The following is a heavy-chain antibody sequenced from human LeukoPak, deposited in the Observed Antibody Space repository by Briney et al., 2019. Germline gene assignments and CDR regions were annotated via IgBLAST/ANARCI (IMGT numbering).Heavy chain of an antibody. D-gene: IGHD3-10*01. J-gene: IGHJ4*02. CDR1: GGSFSVYY. Sequence: SETLSLTCAVSGGSFSVYYWSWIRQAPGKGLECIGDINPRGSTNYTPSLKSRVSLSVDTSKNHFSLRLSSVTATDTAVYFCARRSGSYSLWGQGTLVTVSS. CDR2: INPRGST. V-gene: IGHV4-34*01. CDR3: ARRSGSYSL.